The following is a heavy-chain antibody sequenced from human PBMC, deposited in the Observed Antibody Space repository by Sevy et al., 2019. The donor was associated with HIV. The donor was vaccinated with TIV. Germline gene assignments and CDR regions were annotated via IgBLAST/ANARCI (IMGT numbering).Heavy chain of an antibody. CDR1: GFIFNNYD. CDR3: AKDMVDCSGGTCYSGAVSPFES. Sequence: GGSLRLSCAASGFIFNNYDMYWIRQAPGKGLEWVVTVSYDGADKDYADIVKGRFTMSRGSSRSMLYLQMSSLRPEDTGVYFCAKDMVDCSGGTCYSGAVSPFESWGQGTLVTVSS. CDR2: VSYDGADK. V-gene: IGHV3-30*18. D-gene: IGHD2-15*01. J-gene: IGHJ4*02.